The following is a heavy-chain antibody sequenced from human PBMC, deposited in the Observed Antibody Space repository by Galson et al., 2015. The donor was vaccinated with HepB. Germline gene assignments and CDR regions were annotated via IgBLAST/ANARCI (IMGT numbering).Heavy chain of an antibody. D-gene: IGHD3-3*01. CDR2: IIPIFGTA. CDR1: GGTFSSYA. CDR3: ATPEYYDFWSGHYYYYMDV. Sequence: SVKVSCKASGGTFSSYAISWVRQAPGQGLEWMGGIIPIFGTANYAQKFQGRVTITADESTSTAYMELSSLRSEDTAVYYCATPEYYDFWSGHYYYYMDVWGKGTTVTVSS. J-gene: IGHJ6*03. V-gene: IGHV1-69*13.